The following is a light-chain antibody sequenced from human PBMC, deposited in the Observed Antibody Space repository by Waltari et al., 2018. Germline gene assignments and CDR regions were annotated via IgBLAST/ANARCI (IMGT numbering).Light chain of an antibody. J-gene: IGKJ3*01. CDR3: QQYYSMPLT. CDR1: QSIFHASNNKNY. Sequence: DIVMTQSPDSLAVSLGERVSINCKPSQSIFHASNNKNYLAWYQQKAGQPPKLLIYWASSREFGVPKRFSGTGSGTDFTLTISSLEAEDVAIYFCQQYYSMPLTFGPGTTVEI. CDR2: WAS. V-gene: IGKV4-1*01.